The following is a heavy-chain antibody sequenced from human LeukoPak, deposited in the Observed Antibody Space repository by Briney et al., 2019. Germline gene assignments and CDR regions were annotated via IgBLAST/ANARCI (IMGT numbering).Heavy chain of an antibody. V-gene: IGHV3-7*01. D-gene: IGHD1-1*01. J-gene: IGHJ4*02. CDR1: GFMFSDYW. CDR2: INRHGNEV. CDR3: ARVGTWELQRVFDY. Sequence: GGSLRLSCAASGFMFSDYWMTWVRQVPGTGLEWVVNINRHGNEVHYVDSVKGRFTISRDNAKNSLYLQLDSLRVEDTAVYYCARVGTWELQRVFDYWGQGTLVTVSS.